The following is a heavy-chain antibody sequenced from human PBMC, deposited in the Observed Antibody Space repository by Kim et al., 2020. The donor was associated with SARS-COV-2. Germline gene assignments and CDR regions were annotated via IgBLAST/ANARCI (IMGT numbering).Heavy chain of an antibody. J-gene: IGHJ4*03. Sequence: ETLSLTCAVYSGTFHGHFWSWIRQSPGKGLEWIGEINHSGVTNCHPSLESRISMSVDTSKNQFSLKLTSVTAADAGIFYCVRGPDYGGTSLGGFFDFW. CDR2: INHSGVT. CDR1: SGTFHGHF. V-gene: IGHV4-34*10. CDR3: VRGPDYGGTSLGGFFDF. D-gene: IGHD2-15*01.